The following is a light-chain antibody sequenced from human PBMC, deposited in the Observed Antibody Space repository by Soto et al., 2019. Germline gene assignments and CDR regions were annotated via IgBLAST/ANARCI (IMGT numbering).Light chain of an antibody. CDR2: GAS. V-gene: IGKV3-20*01. CDR3: QPDGRSHLT. CDR1: ESVRSNY. J-gene: IGKJ1*01. Sequence: EIVLTQSPGTLSLSPGERATLSCRTSESVRSNYLAWYQQKPGQAPRVLIYGASRRATGIPDRFSGSVSGTDFTLTIRRLEPEDFSVYYGQPDGRSHLTFGQGTRVEIK.